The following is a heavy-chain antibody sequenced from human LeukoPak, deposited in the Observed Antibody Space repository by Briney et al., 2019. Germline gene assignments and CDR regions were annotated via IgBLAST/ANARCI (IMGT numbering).Heavy chain of an antibody. CDR2: ISYDGSNK. CDR1: GFXFSSYA. D-gene: IGHD2-15*01. J-gene: IGHJ4*02. Sequence: GGSLRLSCAASGFXFSSYAIHWVRQAPGKGLEWVAVISYDGSNKYYADSVKGRFTISRDNSKNTLYLQMNSLRAEDTAVYYCARWTVVVVVAATPVGLDYWGQGTLVTVSS. CDR3: ARWTVVVVVAATPVGLDY. V-gene: IGHV3-30-3*01.